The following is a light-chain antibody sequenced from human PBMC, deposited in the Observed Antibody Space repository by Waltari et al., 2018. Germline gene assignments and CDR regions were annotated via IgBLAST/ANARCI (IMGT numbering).Light chain of an antibody. J-gene: IGKJ2*01. CDR1: QSISTY. CDR2: AAT. V-gene: IGKV1-39*01. Sequence: DIQMTQSPSTLSASVGDRVTTTCRASQSISTYLNCYQQKPGKAPSLLIFAATSLQSGVPSRFSGSGSGTEFTLTINNLQPEDFATYYCQQGYSSPPYTFGQGTKLLI. CDR3: QQGYSSPPYT.